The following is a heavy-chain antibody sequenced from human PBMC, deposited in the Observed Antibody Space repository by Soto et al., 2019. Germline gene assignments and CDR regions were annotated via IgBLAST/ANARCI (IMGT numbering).Heavy chain of an antibody. V-gene: IGHV1-18*04. CDR1: GYTFSTYG. CDR3: ARDWKTGYGMDI. Sequence: QIHLVQTGAEVKMPGASVKVSCKASGYTFSTYGISWVRRAPGQGLEWLGWIDTHNGDTNYAQIFQGRVTMTTDTSTSTAYMEVRSLRSDDTAVYYCARDWKTGYGMDIWGQGTTVSVS. CDR2: IDTHNGDT. J-gene: IGHJ6*02. D-gene: IGHD1-1*01.